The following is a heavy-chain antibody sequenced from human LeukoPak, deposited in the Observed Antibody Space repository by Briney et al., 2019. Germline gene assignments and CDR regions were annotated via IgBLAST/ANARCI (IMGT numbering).Heavy chain of an antibody. CDR3: ARVLFGYYGVDV. J-gene: IGHJ6*02. D-gene: IGHD3-3*01. CDR2: ISGSSDYI. CDR1: GFTLTSYA. Sequence: GGSLRLSCAASGFTLTSYAMHWVRQAPGKGLEWVSSISGSSDYIFYADSVKGRFTMSRDNAKNSLYLQMNSLRAEDTAVYYCARVLFGYYGVDVWGQGTTVTVSS. V-gene: IGHV3-21*01.